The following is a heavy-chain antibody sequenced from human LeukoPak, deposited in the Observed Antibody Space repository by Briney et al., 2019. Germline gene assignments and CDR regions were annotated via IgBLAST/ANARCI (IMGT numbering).Heavy chain of an antibody. CDR1: GFTISSYS. Sequence: PGGSLRLSCAASGFTISSYSMNWARQAPGKGLEWVSSISSSSSYIYYADSVKGRFTISRDNAKNSLYLQMNSLRAEDTAVYYCARDKRDTVAGIKDYWGQGTLVTVSS. D-gene: IGHD6-19*01. J-gene: IGHJ4*02. V-gene: IGHV3-21*01. CDR3: ARDKRDTVAGIKDY. CDR2: ISSSSSYI.